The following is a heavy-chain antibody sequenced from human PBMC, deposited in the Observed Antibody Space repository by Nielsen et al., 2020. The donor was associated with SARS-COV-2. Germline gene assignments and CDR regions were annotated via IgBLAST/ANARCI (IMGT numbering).Heavy chain of an antibody. J-gene: IGHJ1*01. CDR3: AKDRIAVAAEYFQH. CDR2: ISGSGGST. Sequence: GESLKISCAASGFTFSSYAMSWVRQAPGKGLEWVSAISGSGGSTYYADSVKGRFTISRDNSKNTQYLQMNSLRAEDTAVYYCAKDRIAVAAEYFQHWGQGTLVTVSS. CDR1: GFTFSSYA. D-gene: IGHD6-19*01. V-gene: IGHV3-23*01.